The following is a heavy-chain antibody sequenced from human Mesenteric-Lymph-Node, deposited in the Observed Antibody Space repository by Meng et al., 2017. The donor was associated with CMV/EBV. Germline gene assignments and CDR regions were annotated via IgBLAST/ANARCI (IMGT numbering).Heavy chain of an antibody. CDR3: ARGFYSSSFMYYYYGMDV. CDR2: INHSGST. J-gene: IGHJ6*02. CDR1: GGSFSGYY. D-gene: IGHD6-6*01. Sequence: SETLSLTCAVYGGSFSGYYWSWIRQLPGKGLEWIGEINHSGSTNYNPSLKSRVTISVDTSKNQFSLKLSSVTAADTAVYYCARGFYSSSFMYYYYGMDVWGQGTTVTVSS. V-gene: IGHV4-34*01.